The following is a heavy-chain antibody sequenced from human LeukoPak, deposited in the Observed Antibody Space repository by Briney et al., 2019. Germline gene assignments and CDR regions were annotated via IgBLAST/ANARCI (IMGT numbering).Heavy chain of an antibody. CDR3: ARLGSLDSSSFNWFDP. D-gene: IGHD6-13*01. CDR1: GVSISNNNYY. CDR2: IYYSGSI. J-gene: IGHJ5*02. V-gene: IGHV4-39*01. Sequence: SESLSLSCTVSGVSISNNNYYWAWIRQPPVKGLEWIGTIYYSGSINYNPPHKGRVAMSIDTSKNQFSRKLRFMTATDTAVYYCARLGSLDSSSFNWFDPWGQGTLVTVSS.